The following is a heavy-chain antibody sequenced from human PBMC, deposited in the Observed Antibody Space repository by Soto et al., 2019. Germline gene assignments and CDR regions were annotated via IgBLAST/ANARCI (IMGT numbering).Heavy chain of an antibody. D-gene: IGHD2-2*01. J-gene: IGHJ4*02. CDR3: ARRGCSSTSCYGFDY. Sequence: QVQLQQWGAGLLKPSETLSLTCAVYGGSFSGYYWSWIRQPPGKGLEWIGEINHSGSTNYNPSLKSRVTISVDTSKNQFSLKLSSVTAADTAVYYCARRGCSSTSCYGFDYWGQGTLVTVSS. CDR1: GGSFSGYY. CDR2: INHSGST. V-gene: IGHV4-34*01.